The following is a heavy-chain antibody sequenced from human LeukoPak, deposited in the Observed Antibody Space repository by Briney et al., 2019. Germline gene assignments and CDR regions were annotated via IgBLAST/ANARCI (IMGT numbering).Heavy chain of an antibody. Sequence: SETLSLTCAVYGGSFSGYYWSWIRQPPGKGLEWIGEINHSGSTNYNPSLKSRVTISVDTSKNQFSLKLSSVTAADTAVYYCARGGVLLWFGELLRPKNWFDPWGQGTLVTVSS. D-gene: IGHD3-10*01. J-gene: IGHJ5*02. CDR1: GGSFSGYY. V-gene: IGHV4-34*01. CDR3: ARGGVLLWFGELLRPKNWFDP. CDR2: INHSGST.